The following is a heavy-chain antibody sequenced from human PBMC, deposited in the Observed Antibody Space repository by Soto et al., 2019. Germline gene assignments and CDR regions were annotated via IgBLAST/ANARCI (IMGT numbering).Heavy chain of an antibody. J-gene: IGHJ6*02. CDR2: ISYDGSNK. V-gene: IGHV3-30*18. CDR3: AKETGSNYYDSSGYYYYYYGMDV. D-gene: IGHD3-22*01. Sequence: RPLRLSCAASEFTFSSYGMHWVRQAPGKGLEWVAVISYDGSNKYYADSVKGRFTISRDNSKNTLYLQMNSLRAEDTAVYYCAKETGSNYYDSSGYYYYYYGMDVWGQRTTVTVSS. CDR1: EFTFSSYG.